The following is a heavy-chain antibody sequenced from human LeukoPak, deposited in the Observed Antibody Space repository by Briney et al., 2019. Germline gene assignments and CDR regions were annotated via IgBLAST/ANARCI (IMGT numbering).Heavy chain of an antibody. D-gene: IGHD4-17*01. CDR1: GGTFSSYA. J-gene: IGHJ6*03. V-gene: IGHV1-69*13. CDR3: TGRTTVTHYYYYYMXV. CDR2: IIPIFGTA. Sequence: ASVKVSCKASGGTFSSYAISWVRQAPGQGLEWMGGIIPIFGTANYAQKFQGRVTITADESTSTAYMELSSLRSEDTAVYYCTGRTTVTHYYYYYMXVWGKGTTVT.